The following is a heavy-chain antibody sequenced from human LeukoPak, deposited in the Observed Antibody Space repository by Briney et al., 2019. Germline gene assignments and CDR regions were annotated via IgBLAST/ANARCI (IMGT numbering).Heavy chain of an antibody. Sequence: GGSLRLSCAAFGFTFSSYSMNWVRQAPGKGLEWVSSISSSSSYIYYADSVKGRFTISRDNAKNSLYLQMNSLRAEDTAVYYCARDPIAGELDYWGQGTLVTVSS. CDR1: GFTFSSYS. CDR2: ISSSSSYI. D-gene: IGHD3-10*01. J-gene: IGHJ4*02. CDR3: ARDPIAGELDY. V-gene: IGHV3-21*01.